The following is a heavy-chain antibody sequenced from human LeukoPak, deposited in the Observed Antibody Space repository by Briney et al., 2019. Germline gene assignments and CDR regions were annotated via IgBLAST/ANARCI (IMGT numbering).Heavy chain of an antibody. Sequence: PSETLSLTCTVSGGSISSGDYYWSWIRQPPGKGLEWIVYIYYSGSTYYNPSLKSRVTISVDTSKNQFSLKLSSVTAADTAVYYCARDRVVPAAMEYYYYGMDVWGQGTTVTVSS. J-gene: IGHJ6*02. CDR3: ARDRVVPAAMEYYYYGMDV. CDR2: IYYSGST. V-gene: IGHV4-30-4*01. D-gene: IGHD2-2*01. CDR1: GGSISSGDYY.